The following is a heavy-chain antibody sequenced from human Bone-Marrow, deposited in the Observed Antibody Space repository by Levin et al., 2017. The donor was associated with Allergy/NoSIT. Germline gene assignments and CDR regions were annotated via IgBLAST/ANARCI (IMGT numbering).Heavy chain of an antibody. Sequence: SQTLSLTCTVSGDSISGGTFYWSWIRQRPGKGLEWIGFIHHSGSAYYNPSLKSRLTMSLDTSKSQFSLRVTSVTVADTAVYYCARDECAWLGECYGMDVWGQGTTVIVSS. CDR1: GDSISGGTFY. J-gene: IGHJ6*02. D-gene: IGHD3-10*01. CDR3: ARDECAWLGECYGMDV. V-gene: IGHV4-31*02. CDR2: IHHSGSA.